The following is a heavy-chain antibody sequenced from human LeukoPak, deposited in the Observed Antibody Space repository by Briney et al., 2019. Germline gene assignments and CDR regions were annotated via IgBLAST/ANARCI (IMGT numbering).Heavy chain of an antibody. Sequence: PGGSLRLSCAASGFTFSSYAMHWVRQAPGKGLEYVSAISSNGGSTSYANSVKGRFTISRDNAKNSLYLQMNSLRAEDTAVYYCARKRKAAAGRSSYYYYYMDVWGKGTTVTVSS. J-gene: IGHJ6*03. CDR3: ARKRKAAAGRSSYYYYYMDV. CDR2: ISSNGGST. CDR1: GFTFSSYA. D-gene: IGHD6-13*01. V-gene: IGHV3-64*01.